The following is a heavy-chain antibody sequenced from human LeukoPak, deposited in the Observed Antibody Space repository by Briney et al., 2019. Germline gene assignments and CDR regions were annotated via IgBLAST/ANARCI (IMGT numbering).Heavy chain of an antibody. CDR2: INHSGST. CDR1: GGSFSGYY. CDR3: ARGRTGYQLLPTKKQYDYYYMDV. V-gene: IGHV4-34*01. J-gene: IGHJ6*03. D-gene: IGHD2-2*01. Sequence: SETLSLTCAVYGGSFSGYYWSWIRQPPGKGLEWIGEINHSGSTNYNPSLKSRVTISLDTSKNQFSLKLRSVTATDTAVYYCARGRTGYQLLPTKKQYDYYYMDVWGKGTTVTVSS.